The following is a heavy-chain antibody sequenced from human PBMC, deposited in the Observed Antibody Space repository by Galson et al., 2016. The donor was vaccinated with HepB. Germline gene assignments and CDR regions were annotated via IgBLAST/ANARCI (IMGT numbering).Heavy chain of an antibody. CDR3: ARAPSFSSHKWGFDY. D-gene: IGHD6-13*01. CDR2: IYYSGST. V-gene: IGHV4-31*03. Sequence: TLSLTCTVSGGSTSGGNNYWSWIRQHPGKGLEWIGFIYYSGSTYYNPSPKSRITISVDTSKNQFSLKLSSMTAADTAVYFCARAPSFSSHKWGFDYWGQGMLVTVSS. J-gene: IGHJ4*02. CDR1: GGSTSGGNNY.